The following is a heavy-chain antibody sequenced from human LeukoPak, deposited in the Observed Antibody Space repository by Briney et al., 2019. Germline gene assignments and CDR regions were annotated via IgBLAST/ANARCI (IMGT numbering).Heavy chain of an antibody. CDR2: ISGSGGST. CDR3: ATWGVVVTAVIDY. D-gene: IGHD2-21*02. Sequence: GGSLRLSCAASRFTFRIYAMSGVPQAPGKGRECVLAISGSGGSTYYADAVKGRFTIYRDNSKNTLYLKMNSLRAEDTAVYYCATWGVVVTAVIDYWGQGTLVTVSS. CDR1: RFTFRIYA. J-gene: IGHJ4*02. V-gene: IGHV3-23*01.